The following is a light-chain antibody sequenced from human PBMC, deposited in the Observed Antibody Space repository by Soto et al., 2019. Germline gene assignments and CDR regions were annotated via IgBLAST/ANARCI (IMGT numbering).Light chain of an antibody. CDR1: QSISTY. Sequence: EIVMTQSPASLSVSPGERATLSFRANQSISTYLAWYQQKPGQAPRLLIYGASNRATGIPDRFSGSGSGTDFTLTISRLEPEDFAVYYCQQYGSSGTFGQGTKVDIK. J-gene: IGKJ1*01. CDR2: GAS. CDR3: QQYGSSGT. V-gene: IGKV3-20*01.